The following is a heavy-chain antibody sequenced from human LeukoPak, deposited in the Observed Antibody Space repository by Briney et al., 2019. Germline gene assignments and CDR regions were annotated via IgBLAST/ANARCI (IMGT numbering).Heavy chain of an antibody. J-gene: IGHJ5*02. CDR3: ARDWAPSNVNWFDP. V-gene: IGHV3-11*06. Sequence: PGGSLRLSCVASGFTFSAYYTSWIRQAPGKGREWDSYISTSSSDINYADSVKGRFTISRDNAKNSLYLQMNSLRAEDTAVYYCARDWAPSNVNWFDPWGQGTLVTVSS. D-gene: IGHD1-1*01. CDR2: ISTSSSDI. CDR1: GFTFSAYY.